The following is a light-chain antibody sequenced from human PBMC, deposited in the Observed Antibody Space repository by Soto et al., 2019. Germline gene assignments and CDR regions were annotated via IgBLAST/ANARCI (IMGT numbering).Light chain of an antibody. Sequence: DIQMTQSPSTLSASVGDRVTITCRASQSISTWLAWYQQKPGKAPKVLIYKTSSLERGVPSRFSGSGSGTEFTLISSSLQHDDFATYYCQQYYDFWTFGQGTKVEIK. CDR1: QSISTW. CDR3: QQYYDFWT. J-gene: IGKJ1*01. V-gene: IGKV1-5*03. CDR2: KTS.